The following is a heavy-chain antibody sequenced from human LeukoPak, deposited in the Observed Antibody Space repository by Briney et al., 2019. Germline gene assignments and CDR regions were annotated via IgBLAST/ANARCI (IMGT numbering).Heavy chain of an antibody. CDR2: ISWNSGSI. CDR1: GFTFDDYA. CDR3: AKASAYDSSGYYFDY. D-gene: IGHD3-22*01. V-gene: IGHV3-9*01. Sequence: GGSLRLSCAASGFTFDDYAIHWVRQAPGKGLESVSGISWNSGSIGYADSVKGRFTISRDNAKNSLYLQMNSLRAEDTALYYCAKASAYDSSGYYFDYWGQGTLVTVSS. J-gene: IGHJ4*02.